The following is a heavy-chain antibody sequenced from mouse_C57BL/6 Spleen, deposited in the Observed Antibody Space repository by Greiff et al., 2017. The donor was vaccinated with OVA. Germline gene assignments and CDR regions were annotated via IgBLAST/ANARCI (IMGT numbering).Heavy chain of an antibody. V-gene: IGHV1-76*01. J-gene: IGHJ4*01. CDR3: ARRGYSNYAYAMDY. CDR2: IYPGSGNT. D-gene: IGHD2-5*01. CDR1: GYTFTDYY. Sequence: QVQLQQSGAELVRPGASVKLSCKASGYTFTDYYINWVKQRPGQGLEWIARIYPGSGNTYYNEKFKGKATLTAEKSSSTAYMQLSSLTSEDSAVYCCARRGYSNYAYAMDYWGQGTSVTVSS.